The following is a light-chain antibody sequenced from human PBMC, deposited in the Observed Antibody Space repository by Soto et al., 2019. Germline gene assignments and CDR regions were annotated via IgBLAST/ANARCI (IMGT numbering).Light chain of an antibody. CDR3: QQFSSYPLT. CDR2: GAS. J-gene: IGKJ4*01. V-gene: IGKV3-15*01. CDR1: QDVSSN. Sequence: EMVVTQSPATLSVSPGERATLSCRASQDVSSNLAWYQQKPGQAPSLLIYGASTRATGTPARFSGSGSGTDFTLTISRLEPEDFAVYYCQQFSSYPLTFGGGTKVDIK.